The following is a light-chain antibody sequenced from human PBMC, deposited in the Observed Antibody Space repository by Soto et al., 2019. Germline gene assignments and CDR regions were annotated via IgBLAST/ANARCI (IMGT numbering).Light chain of an antibody. CDR1: QSVSSY. CDR2: DAS. Sequence: EIVLTQSPATLSLSPGERATLSCRASQSVSSYLAWYRQKPGQAPRPLIYDASNRATGIPARFRGSVSGTDFTLTISSLEPEDFAVDYCQQRSNWPPYTFGQGTKLEI. V-gene: IGKV3-11*01. CDR3: QQRSNWPPYT. J-gene: IGKJ2*01.